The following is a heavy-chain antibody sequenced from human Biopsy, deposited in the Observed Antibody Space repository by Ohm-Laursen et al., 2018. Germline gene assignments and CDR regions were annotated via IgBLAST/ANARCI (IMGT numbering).Heavy chain of an antibody. D-gene: IGHD5-18*01. J-gene: IGHJ6*02. CDR2: ITGVGGVT. CDR1: GFTFSSHA. V-gene: IGHV3-23*01. CDR3: AKWGTSMALYHFYGMDV. Sequence: SLRLSCAASGFTFSSHAMSWVRQAPGTGLERVSVITGVGGVTYYADPVKGRFTVSRDNSMNTMFLQMNSLRAQDAGTYYCAKWGTSMALYHFYGMDVWGQGTTVSVSS.